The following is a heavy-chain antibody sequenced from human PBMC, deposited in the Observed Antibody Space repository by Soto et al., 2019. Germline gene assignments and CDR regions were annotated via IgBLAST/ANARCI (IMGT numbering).Heavy chain of an antibody. Sequence: SVKVSCKTSGGTLSSYSFIWVRQAPGQGLEWMGRIIPILGIANYAQKFQGRVTITADKSTSTAYMELSSPRSEDTAVYYCARALPWELDIVVVVAAYDAFDIWGQGTMVTVSS. CDR1: GGTLSSYS. CDR3: ARALPWELDIVVVVAAYDAFDI. D-gene: IGHD2-15*01. V-gene: IGHV1-69*02. J-gene: IGHJ3*02. CDR2: IIPILGIA.